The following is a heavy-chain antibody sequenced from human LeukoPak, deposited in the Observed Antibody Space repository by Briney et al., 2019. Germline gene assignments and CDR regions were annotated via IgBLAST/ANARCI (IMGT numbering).Heavy chain of an antibody. V-gene: IGHV1-69*13. CDR1: GGTFSSSA. CDR3: ARVITIGQPPYYYYMDV. D-gene: IGHD3-10*01. CDR2: FIPLLRAA. Sequence: ASVKVSCKASGGTFSSSAFSWVRQAPGQGLEWMGGFIPLLRAANYAQDFQGRVEITADESTTTAYMQLTSLRSEDTAVYFCARVITIGQPPYYYYMDVWGKGTAVTVSS. J-gene: IGHJ6*03.